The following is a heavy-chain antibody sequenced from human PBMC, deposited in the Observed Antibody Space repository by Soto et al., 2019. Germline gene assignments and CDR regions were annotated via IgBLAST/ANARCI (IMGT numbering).Heavy chain of an antibody. CDR2: IDANSGGT. Sequence: QVQLMQSGAEVKRPGASVKVSCKASGYTFTGYYLHWVRQAPGQGLEWMGWIDANSGGTNYAQKFQGRVAMTRDTSISAAYMERRRLRSDDTAVYYCARGYCSVGTCDPPASSHDSWGKGTLVTVSS. CDR3: ARGYCSVGTCDPPASSHDS. J-gene: IGHJ4*02. CDR1: GYTFTGYY. V-gene: IGHV1-2*02. D-gene: IGHD2-15*01.